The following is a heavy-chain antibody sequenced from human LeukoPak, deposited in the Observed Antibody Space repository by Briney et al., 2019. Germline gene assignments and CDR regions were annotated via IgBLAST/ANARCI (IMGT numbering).Heavy chain of an antibody. CDR3: ARQRGYYGGSGRYKCAFDI. J-gene: IGHJ3*02. D-gene: IGHD3-22*01. V-gene: IGHV4-39*01. CDR2: ICYSGTT. Sequence: SVTLSLTCTVSGGSIVGRSHYWGWVRQPPGKGPEWIGNICYSGTTYSNPSLKRRLTNSVDTSKSQVSLRLHSVTAADTAVYYCARQRGYYGGSGRYKCAFDIWGQGTMVIVSS. CDR1: GGSIVGRSHY.